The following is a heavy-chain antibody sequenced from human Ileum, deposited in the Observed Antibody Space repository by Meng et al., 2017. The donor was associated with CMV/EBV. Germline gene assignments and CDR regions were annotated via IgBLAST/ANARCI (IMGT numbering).Heavy chain of an antibody. Sequence: GQLRESGLGLVKPSQTLSLTCTVSGGSLGGGYYWNWIRQPAGKGLEWIGRIYTSGSTNYNPSLKSRFTISVDTSKNQFSLNLTSVTAADTAVYYCARDSAWLIDQWGQGTLVTVSS. J-gene: IGHJ4*02. CDR3: ARDSAWLIDQ. D-gene: IGHD6-19*01. CDR2: IYTSGST. CDR1: GGSLGGGYY. V-gene: IGHV4-61*02.